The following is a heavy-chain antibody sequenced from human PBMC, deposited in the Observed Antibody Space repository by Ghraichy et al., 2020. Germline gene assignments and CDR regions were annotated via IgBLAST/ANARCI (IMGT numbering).Heavy chain of an antibody. CDR3: ARGVGSGGWSGRNYYYYGMDV. CDR2: INHSGST. V-gene: IGHV4-34*01. D-gene: IGHD3-3*01. J-gene: IGHJ6*02. CDR1: GGSFSGYY. Sequence: SETLSLTCAVYGGSFSGYYWSWIRQPPGKGLEWIGEINHSGSTNYNPSLKSRVTISVDTSKNQFSLKVNSVTAADTAVYYCARGVGSGGWSGRNYYYYGMDVWGQGTTVTVSS.